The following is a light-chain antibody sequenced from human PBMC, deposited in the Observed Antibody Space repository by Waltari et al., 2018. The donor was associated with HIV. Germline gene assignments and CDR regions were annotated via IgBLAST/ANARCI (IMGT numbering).Light chain of an antibody. Sequence: DIQMTQSPSSMSASVGDRVTIPCRASQRISSYLNWYQQKPGKAPKLLIYAASSLQSGVPSRFSGSGSGTDFTLTISSLQPEDFATYYCQQSYTPLTFGGGTKVEIK. V-gene: IGKV1-39*01. J-gene: IGKJ4*01. CDR3: QQSYTPLT. CDR1: QRISSY. CDR2: AAS.